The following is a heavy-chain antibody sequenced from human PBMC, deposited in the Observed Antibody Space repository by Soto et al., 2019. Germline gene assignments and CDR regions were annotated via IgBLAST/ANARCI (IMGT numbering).Heavy chain of an antibody. V-gene: IGHV3-53*01. D-gene: IGHD6-19*01. CDR1: GFTVSSKY. Sequence: EVQLVESGGGLIQPGGSLRLSCAASGFTVSSKYMTWVRQAPGKGLEWVSVIYGGGTTYYADSVKGRFTISRDNSKNTLYLQINSLRAEDTAVYYCVQTTGWPGFDFWGQGTLVIVSS. J-gene: IGHJ4*02. CDR3: VQTTGWPGFDF. CDR2: IYGGGTT.